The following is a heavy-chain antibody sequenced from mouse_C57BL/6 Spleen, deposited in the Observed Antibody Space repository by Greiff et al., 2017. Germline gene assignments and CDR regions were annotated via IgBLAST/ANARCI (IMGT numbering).Heavy chain of an antibody. CDR1: GFTFSSYA. CDR3: ARDRDGSSYYFDY. V-gene: IGHV5-4*01. CDR2: ISDGGSYT. D-gene: IGHD1-1*01. J-gene: IGHJ2*01. Sequence: EVQVVESGGGLVKPGGSLKLSCAASGFTFSSYAMSWVRQTPEKRLEWVATISDGGSYTYYPDNVKGRFTISRDNAKNNLYLQMSHLKSEDTAMYYCARDRDGSSYYFDYGGQGTTLTVSS.